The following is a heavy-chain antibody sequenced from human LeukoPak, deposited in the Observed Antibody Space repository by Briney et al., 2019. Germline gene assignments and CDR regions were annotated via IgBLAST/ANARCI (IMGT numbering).Heavy chain of an antibody. V-gene: IGHV1-46*01. CDR3: ARVPYKSAPFDY. Sequence: GASVKVSCKASGYTFTGYYMHWVRQAPGQGLEWMGIINPSGGSTSYAQKFQGRVTMTRDMSTSTVYMELSSLRSEDTAVYYCARVPYKSAPFDYWGQGTLVTVSS. D-gene: IGHD1-1*01. CDR2: INPSGGST. J-gene: IGHJ4*02. CDR1: GYTFTGYY.